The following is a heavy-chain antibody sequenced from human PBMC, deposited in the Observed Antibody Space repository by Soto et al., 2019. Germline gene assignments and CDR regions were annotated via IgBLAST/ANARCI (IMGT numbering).Heavy chain of an antibody. Sequence: SETLSLTCTVSGGSIISSSYYWGWIRQPPGKGLEWIGSIYYSGSTYYNPSLKSRVTISVDTSKNQFSLKLSSVTAADTAVYYCARRLASDFWSGPSNWFDPWGQGTLVT. CDR3: ARRLASDFWSGPSNWFDP. D-gene: IGHD3-3*01. CDR2: IYYSGST. V-gene: IGHV4-39*01. CDR1: GGSIISSSYY. J-gene: IGHJ5*02.